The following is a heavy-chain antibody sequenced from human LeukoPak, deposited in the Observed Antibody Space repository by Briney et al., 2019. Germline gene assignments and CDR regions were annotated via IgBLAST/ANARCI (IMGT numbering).Heavy chain of an antibody. Sequence: SGGSLRLSCAASGFTFSSYWMHWVRQAPGKGLVWVSRINSDGSSTSYADSVRGRFTISRDNAKNTLYLQMNSLRAEDTAVYYCARAGRGATWVDYWGQGTLVTVSS. V-gene: IGHV3-74*01. D-gene: IGHD1-26*01. CDR3: ARAGRGATWVDY. J-gene: IGHJ4*02. CDR1: GFTFSSYW. CDR2: INSDGSST.